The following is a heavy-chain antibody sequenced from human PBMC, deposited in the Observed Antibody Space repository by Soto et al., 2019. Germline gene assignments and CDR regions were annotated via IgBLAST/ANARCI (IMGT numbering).Heavy chain of an antibody. D-gene: IGHD3-3*01. J-gene: IGHJ4*02. CDR3: ARGGWRQIDY. Sequence: SETLSLTCTFSGCSISSYSWSWIRQPPGKGLEWIGYIYYSGSANYNPSLKSRVTISVDTSKNQFSLKLSSVTAADTAVYYCARGGWRQIDYWGQGTLVTVSS. CDR1: GCSISSYS. CDR2: IYYSGSA. V-gene: IGHV4-59*08.